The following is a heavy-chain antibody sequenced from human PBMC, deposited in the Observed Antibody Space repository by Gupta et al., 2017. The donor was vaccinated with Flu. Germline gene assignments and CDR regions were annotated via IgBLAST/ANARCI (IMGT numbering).Heavy chain of an antibody. CDR2: INHSGDT. J-gene: IGHJ4*02. CDR3: ARSGKGWRPYKFDS. CDR1: GGSFSGYY. Sequence: QVQLQQWDAELLKPSETLSLTCAVYGGSFSGYYWSWIRQPPGKGLEWIGEINHSGDTNYNPSLKSRVTISVDTSKNQFSLNLNSVTAADTALYYCARSGKGWRPYKFDSWGQGTLVTVSS. D-gene: IGHD1-20*01. V-gene: IGHV4-34*01.